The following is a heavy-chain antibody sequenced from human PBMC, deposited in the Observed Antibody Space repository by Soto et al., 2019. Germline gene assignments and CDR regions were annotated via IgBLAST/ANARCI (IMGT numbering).Heavy chain of an antibody. CDR3: ARDFNSPYCSGGSCYYNWFDP. CDR2: IIPIFGTA. D-gene: IGHD2-15*01. J-gene: IGHJ5*02. V-gene: IGHV1-69*01. Sequence: QVQLVQSGAEVKKPGSSVKVSCKASGGTFSSYAISWVRQAPGQGLEWMGGIIPIFGTANYAQKFQGRVTITADESTSTAYMELSSLRSEDTAVYYCARDFNSPYCSGGSCYYNWFDPWGQGTLVTVSS. CDR1: GGTFSSYA.